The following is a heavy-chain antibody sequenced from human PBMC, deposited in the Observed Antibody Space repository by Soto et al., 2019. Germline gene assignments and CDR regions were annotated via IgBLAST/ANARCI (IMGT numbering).Heavy chain of an antibody. CDR1: GGSLSSSSHY. J-gene: IGHJ4*02. V-gene: IGHV4-39*01. D-gene: IGHD3-22*01. Sequence: SETLSLTCTVSGGSLSSSSHYWGWIRQPPGKGLEWIGSIYYSGSTYYNPSLKSRVTISVDTSKNQFSLKLSSVTAADTAVYYCARHSSGLIAMIVGGMGYYFDYWGQGTLVTVSS. CDR3: ARHSSGLIAMIVGGMGYYFDY. CDR2: IYYSGST.